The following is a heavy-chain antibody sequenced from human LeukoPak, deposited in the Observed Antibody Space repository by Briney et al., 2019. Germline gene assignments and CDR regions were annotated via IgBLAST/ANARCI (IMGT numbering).Heavy chain of an antibody. J-gene: IGHJ4*02. CDR2: INHSGST. V-gene: IGHV4-34*01. D-gene: IGHD3-22*01. CDR3: AGLRARITMIVVVITQPYYFDY. Sequence: NPSETLSLTCAVYGGSFSGYYWSWIRQPPGKGLEWIGEINHSGSTNYNPSLKSRVTISVDTSKNQFSLKLSSVTAADTAVYYCAGLRARITMIVVVITQPYYFDYWGQGTLVTVSS. CDR1: GGSFSGYY.